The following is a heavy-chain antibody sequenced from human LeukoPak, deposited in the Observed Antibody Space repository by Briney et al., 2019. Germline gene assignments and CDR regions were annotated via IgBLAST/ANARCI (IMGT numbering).Heavy chain of an antibody. Sequence: GGSLRLSCSASGFTFSSYTMNWVRQAPGKGLEWVSSISGRSTYIFYADSVKGRFTISRDNAKNSLYLQMNSLRAEDTVVYYCARDRWRYCSSTSCSHNWFDPWGQGTLVTVSS. V-gene: IGHV3-21*01. CDR3: ARDRWRYCSSTSCSHNWFDP. CDR1: GFTFSSYT. D-gene: IGHD2-2*01. CDR2: ISGRSTYI. J-gene: IGHJ5*02.